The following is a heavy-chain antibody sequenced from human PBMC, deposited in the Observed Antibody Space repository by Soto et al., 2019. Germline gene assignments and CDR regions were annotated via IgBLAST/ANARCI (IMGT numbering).Heavy chain of an antibody. J-gene: IGHJ5*01. D-gene: IGHD3-3*01. CDR2: IHYTGST. V-gene: IGHV4-59*01. Sequence: SENPSLTRPVSGGSMSRYYWTWIRHPPGKGLEWIGNIHYTGSTNYNPSLNTRDTILLGTTTSQFSLKAKSVTASDTADYYCGRVFTITSTDGVLESWGHGPRVTVS. CDR1: GGSMSRYY. CDR3: GRVFTITSTDGVLES.